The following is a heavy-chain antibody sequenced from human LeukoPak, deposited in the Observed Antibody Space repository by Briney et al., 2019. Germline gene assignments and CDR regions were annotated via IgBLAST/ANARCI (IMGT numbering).Heavy chain of an antibody. V-gene: IGHV3-48*02. CDR1: GFTFNTYS. CDR2: ISGGSVTI. Sequence: GGSLRLSCAASGFTFNTYSMNWVRQAPGKGLEWVSYISGGSVTIYYADSVKGRFTITRANAENSLFLQMNSLRDEDTAVYYCARGLAFDLWGQGTVVTVSS. CDR3: ARGLAFDL. J-gene: IGHJ3*01. D-gene: IGHD3-16*01.